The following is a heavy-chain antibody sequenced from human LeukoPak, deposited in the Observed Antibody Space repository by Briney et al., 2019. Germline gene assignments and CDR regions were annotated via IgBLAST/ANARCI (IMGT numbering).Heavy chain of an antibody. CDR2: IRYDGSNK. Sequence: GGSLRLSCAASGFTFSSYGMHWVRQAPGKGLEWVAFIRYDGSNKYYADSVKGRFTISRDNSKNTLYLQMNSLRAEDTAVYYCANGRSYYDILTGHTFDYYGMDVWGQGTTVIVSS. CDR1: GFTFSSYG. V-gene: IGHV3-30*02. J-gene: IGHJ6*02. D-gene: IGHD3-9*01. CDR3: ANGRSYYDILTGHTFDYYGMDV.